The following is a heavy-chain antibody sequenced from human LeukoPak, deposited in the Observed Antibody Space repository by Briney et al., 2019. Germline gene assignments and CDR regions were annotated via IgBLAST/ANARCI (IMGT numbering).Heavy chain of an antibody. CDR2: ISSGGSTI. Sequence: GGSLRLSCAASGFTFSSFEMKWVRQAPGKGLEWVSYISSGGSTIYYADSVKGRFTISRDNARNSLYLQMNSLRAEDTAVYYCAKDSAKKYDDYWGQGTLVTVSS. D-gene: IGHD2/OR15-2a*01. CDR3: AKDSAKKYDDY. J-gene: IGHJ4*02. CDR1: GFTFSSFE. V-gene: IGHV3-48*03.